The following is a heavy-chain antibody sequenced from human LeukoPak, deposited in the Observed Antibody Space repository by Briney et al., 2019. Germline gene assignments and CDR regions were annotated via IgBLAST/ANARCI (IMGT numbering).Heavy chain of an antibody. CDR3: ARHRTKFYYYGMDV. V-gene: IGHV4-39*01. CDR2: IYYSGST. Sequence: PSETLSLTCTVSGGSISSSSYYWGWIRQPPGKGLEWIGSIYYSGSTYYNPSLKSRVTISVDTSKNQFPLKLSSVTAADTAVYYCARHRTKFYYYGMDVWGQGTTVTVSS. J-gene: IGHJ6*02. CDR1: GGSISSSSYY. D-gene: IGHD2-8*01.